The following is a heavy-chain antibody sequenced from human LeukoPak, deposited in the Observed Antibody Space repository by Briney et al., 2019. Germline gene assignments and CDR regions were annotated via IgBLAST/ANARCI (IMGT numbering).Heavy chain of an antibody. D-gene: IGHD3-9*01. V-gene: IGHV3-43*01. CDR3: AKGGRAGYYVGARRYYYYYGMDV. Sequence: GGSLRLSCAASGFTFDDYTMHWVRQAPGKGLEWVSLISWDGGSTYYADSVKGRFTISRDNSKNSLYLQMNSLRTEDTALYYCAKGGRAGYYVGARRYYYYYGMDVWAKGPRSPSP. CDR1: GFTFDDYT. CDR2: ISWDGGST. J-gene: IGHJ6*02.